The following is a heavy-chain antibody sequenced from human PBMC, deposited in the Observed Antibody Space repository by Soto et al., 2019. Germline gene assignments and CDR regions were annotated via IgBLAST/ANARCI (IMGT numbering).Heavy chain of an antibody. CDR1: GYTFTSYA. Sequence: ASVKVSCKASGYTFTSYAMHWVRQAPGQRLEWMGWINAGNGNTKYAQKLQGRVTMTTDTSTSTAYMELRSLRSDDTAVYYCARDIQWLDFDYWGQGTLVTVSS. V-gene: IGHV1-3*01. D-gene: IGHD6-19*01. CDR2: INAGNGNT. CDR3: ARDIQWLDFDY. J-gene: IGHJ4*02.